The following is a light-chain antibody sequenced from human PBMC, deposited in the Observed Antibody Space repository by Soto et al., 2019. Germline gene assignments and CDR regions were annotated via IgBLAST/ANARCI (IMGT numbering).Light chain of an antibody. V-gene: IGKV3-20*01. CDR2: GAS. J-gene: IGKJ1*01. CDR1: QRVDNNF. CDR3: QQYGSSLWT. Sequence: LTQSPGTLSLSPGEGATLSCRTSQRVDNNFVAWHQQKPGQAPRLLIYGASTRATGIPDRFSGSGFGTDFTLTITRLEPEDFAVYYCQQYGSSLWTFGLGTKVDIK.